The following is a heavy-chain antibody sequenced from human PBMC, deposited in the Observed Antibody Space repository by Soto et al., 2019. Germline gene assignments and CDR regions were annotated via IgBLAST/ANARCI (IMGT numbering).Heavy chain of an antibody. CDR3: AREEGSYNMAPFPFYYLDV. D-gene: IGHD3-10*01. Sequence: QVQLVQSGPEVKKSGSSVKVSCKLSGGTFTTDTISWLRRAPVQGLEWMGSIIPILGTGNYAQKIQGRVTITEDKSTNTWYMELSSLTSEDTAVYYCAREEGSYNMAPFPFYYLDVWGNGTKVTVSS. J-gene: IGHJ6*03. CDR1: GGTFTTDT. CDR2: IIPILGTG. V-gene: IGHV1-69*08.